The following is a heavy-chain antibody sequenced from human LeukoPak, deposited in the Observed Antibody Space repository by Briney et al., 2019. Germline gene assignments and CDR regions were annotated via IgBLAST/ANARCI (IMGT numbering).Heavy chain of an antibody. J-gene: IGHJ4*02. Sequence: GGSLRLSCAASGFTFTTYGMHWVRQAPGKGLEWVAFIQNDEIDKFYADSVKGRFTISRDNSRNTLYLQMNCLRAEDTAVYYCAKERKLLPFDCWGQGTLVTVSS. V-gene: IGHV3-30*02. CDR3: AKERKLLPFDC. CDR1: GFTFTTYG. CDR2: IQNDEIDK. D-gene: IGHD4-23*01.